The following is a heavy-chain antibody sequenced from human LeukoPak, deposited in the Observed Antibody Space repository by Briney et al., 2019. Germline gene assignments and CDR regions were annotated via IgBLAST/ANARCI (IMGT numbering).Heavy chain of an antibody. J-gene: IGHJ3*02. CDR1: GGSISSYY. D-gene: IGHD4-11*01. CDR3: ASYMTRVDAFDI. Sequence: ASETLSLTCTVSGGSISSYYWSWIRQPAGKGLEWIGRIYTSGSTNYNPSLKSRVTISVDTSKNQFSLKLSSVTAADTAVYYCASYMTRVDAFDIWGQGTMVTVSS. V-gene: IGHV4-4*07. CDR2: IYTSGST.